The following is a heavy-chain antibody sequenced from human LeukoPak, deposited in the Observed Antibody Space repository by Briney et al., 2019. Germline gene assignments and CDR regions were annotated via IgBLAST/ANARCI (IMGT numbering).Heavy chain of an antibody. J-gene: IGHJ6*02. CDR3: AKGDDSSGYHYYYYYGMDV. CDR2: ISGSGGST. Sequence: GGSLRLSCAASGFTFSSYAMSWVRQAQGKGLEWVSAISGSGGSTYYADSVKGRFTISRDNSKNTPYLQMNSLRAEDTAVYYCAKGDDSSGYHYYYYYGMDVWGQGTTVTVSS. CDR1: GFTFSSYA. V-gene: IGHV3-23*01. D-gene: IGHD3-22*01.